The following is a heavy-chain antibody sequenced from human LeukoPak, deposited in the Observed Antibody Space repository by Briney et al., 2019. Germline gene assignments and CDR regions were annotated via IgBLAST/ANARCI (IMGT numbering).Heavy chain of an antibody. J-gene: IGHJ5*02. CDR3: ARRVGGYNWFDP. D-gene: IGHD6-19*01. Sequence: SETLSLTCTVSGGSISSSSYYWGWIRQPPGKGLEWIGSIYYSGSTYYNPSLKSRVTISVDTSKNQFSLKLSSVTAADTAVYYWARRVGGYNWFDPWGQGTLVTVSS. CDR1: GGSISSSSYY. CDR2: IYYSGST. V-gene: IGHV4-39*01.